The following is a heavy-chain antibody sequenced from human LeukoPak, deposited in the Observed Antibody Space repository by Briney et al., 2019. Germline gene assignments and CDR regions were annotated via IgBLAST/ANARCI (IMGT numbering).Heavy chain of an antibody. J-gene: IGHJ6*02. D-gene: IGHD3-9*01. CDR3: AATYYDILTGYFNYYYGMDV. CDR1: GYTFTSYG. V-gene: IGHV1-18*01. CDR2: ISAYNGNT. Sequence: ASVTVSCKASGYTFTSYGISWVRQAPGQGLEWVGWISAYNGNTNYAQKLQGRVTMTTDTSTSTAYMELRSLRSDDTAVYYCAATYYDILTGYFNYYYGMDVWGQGTTVTVSS.